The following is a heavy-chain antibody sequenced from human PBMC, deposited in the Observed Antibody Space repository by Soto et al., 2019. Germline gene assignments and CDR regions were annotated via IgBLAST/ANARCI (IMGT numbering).Heavy chain of an antibody. V-gene: IGHV1-18*04. J-gene: IGHJ4*02. D-gene: IGHD2-15*01. Sequence: QVELKQSGAAVKKPGASVKVSCRASGYTFANYGITWVRLAPGQGLQWMGWISGHDGKTKSNKNLQGRITMTTDTYTNTAYLELKNLKSEDTAIYYCARDPAFLVGSTGYFDYWGQGTLVSVSS. CDR1: GYTFANYG. CDR3: ARDPAFLVGSTGYFDY. CDR2: ISGHDGKT.